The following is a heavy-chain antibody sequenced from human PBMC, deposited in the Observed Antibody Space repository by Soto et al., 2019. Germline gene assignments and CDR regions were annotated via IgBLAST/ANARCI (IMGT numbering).Heavy chain of an antibody. Sequence: EVQLVESGGGLVQPGGSLRLSCAASGFTFSSYEMNWVRQAPGKGLEWVSYISSSGSTIYYADSVKGRFTISRDNAKNSLYLQMNSLRAEDTAVDYCARSYYDILTGYSDTLDYWGQGTLVTVSS. V-gene: IGHV3-48*03. CDR3: ARSYYDILTGYSDTLDY. J-gene: IGHJ4*02. CDR2: ISSSGSTI. D-gene: IGHD3-9*01. CDR1: GFTFSSYE.